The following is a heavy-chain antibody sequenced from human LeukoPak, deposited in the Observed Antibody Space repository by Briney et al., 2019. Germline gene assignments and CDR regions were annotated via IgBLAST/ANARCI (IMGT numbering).Heavy chain of an antibody. CDR2: ISSSSSYI. Sequence: GGSLRLSCAASGFTFSSYDMEWVRQAPGKGLEWVSSISSSSSYIYYADSVKGRFTISRDNSKNTLYLQMNSLRAEDTAVYYCAKLTGTTGTTRAFDIWGQGTMVTVSS. J-gene: IGHJ3*02. D-gene: IGHD1-1*01. V-gene: IGHV3-21*04. CDR1: GFTFSSYD. CDR3: AKLTGTTGTTRAFDI.